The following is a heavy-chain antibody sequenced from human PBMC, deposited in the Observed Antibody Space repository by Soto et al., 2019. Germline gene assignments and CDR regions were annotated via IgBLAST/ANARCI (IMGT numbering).Heavy chain of an antibody. D-gene: IGHD2-15*01. CDR3: ARGRFRDATVVAAYLNWFDP. V-gene: IGHV4-34*01. CDR1: GGSFSGYY. J-gene: IGHJ5*02. Sequence: ASETLSLTCAVYGGSFSGYYWSWIRQPPGKGLEWIGEINHSGSTNYNPSLKSRVTISVDTSKNQFSLKLSSVTAADTAVYYCARGRFRDATVVAAYLNWFDPWGQGTLVIVSS. CDR2: INHSGST.